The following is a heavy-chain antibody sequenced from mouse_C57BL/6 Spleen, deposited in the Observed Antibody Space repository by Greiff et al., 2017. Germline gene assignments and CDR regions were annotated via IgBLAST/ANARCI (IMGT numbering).Heavy chain of an antibody. V-gene: IGHV1-69*01. Sequence: QVQLQQPGAELVMPGASVKLSCKASGYTFTSYWMHWVKQRPGQGLEWIGEIVPSDSSTTYNQKFKGKSTLTVDKSSSTAYMQRSSLTAEDSAVYYCARCNYGSSYYLDYWGQGTTLTVSS. D-gene: IGHD1-1*01. CDR3: ARCNYGSSYYLDY. J-gene: IGHJ2*01. CDR1: GYTFTSYW. CDR2: IVPSDSST.